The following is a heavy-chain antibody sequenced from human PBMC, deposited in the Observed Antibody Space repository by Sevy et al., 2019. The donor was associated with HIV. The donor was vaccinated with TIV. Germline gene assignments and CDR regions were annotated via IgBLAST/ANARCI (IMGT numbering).Heavy chain of an antibody. Sequence: SETLSLTCTVSGGSISSSSYYWGRIRQPPGKGLEWIGSIYYSGSTYYNPSLKSRVTISVDTSKNQFSLKLSSVTAADTAVYYCARRRKYYDSSGYYYGYYFDYWGQGTLVTVSS. CDR3: ARRRKYYDSSGYYYGYYFDY. CDR2: IYYSGST. D-gene: IGHD3-22*01. J-gene: IGHJ4*02. V-gene: IGHV4-39*01. CDR1: GGSISSSSYY.